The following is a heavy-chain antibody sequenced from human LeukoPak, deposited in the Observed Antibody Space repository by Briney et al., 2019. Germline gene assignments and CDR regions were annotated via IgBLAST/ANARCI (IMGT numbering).Heavy chain of an antibody. J-gene: IGHJ4*02. Sequence: GGSLRLSCAASGFTFSDYYMSWIRQAPGKGLEWVSYISSSGSTIYYADSVKGRFTTPRDNAKNSLYLQMNSLRAEDTAVYYCARGSPTGAAGTDYWGQGTLVTVSS. CDR1: GFTFSDYY. CDR2: ISSSGSTI. CDR3: ARGSPTGAAGTDY. D-gene: IGHD6-13*01. V-gene: IGHV3-11*01.